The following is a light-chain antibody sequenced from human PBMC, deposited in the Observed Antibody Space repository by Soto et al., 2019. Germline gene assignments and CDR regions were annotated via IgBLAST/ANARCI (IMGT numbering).Light chain of an antibody. CDR2: GGS. V-gene: IGKV3-20*01. CDR1: QSVSSNH. Sequence: GVKQSPGTVSLSTGERATLYSRAIQSVSSNHLAWYQQKPGQAPRLLIYGGSSRATGIPVRFSGSGSETDFSRTITRLEPEDLAVHYCQEYASSPPISFAQGTRLEIK. CDR3: QEYASSPPIS. J-gene: IGKJ5*01.